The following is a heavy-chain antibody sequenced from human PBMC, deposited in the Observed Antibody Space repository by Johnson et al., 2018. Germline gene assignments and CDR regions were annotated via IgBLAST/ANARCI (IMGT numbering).Heavy chain of an antibody. J-gene: IGHJ3*02. CDR1: GGSISSYY. Sequence: QVQLQESGPGLVKPSETLSLTCTVSGGSISSYYWSWIRQPPGKGLEWIGYIYYSGSTNYNPSLKSRVTISVDTSKNQFSLKLGSVTAADTAGYYCARVGYYDSSGFDIWGQGTMVTVSS. D-gene: IGHD3-22*01. V-gene: IGHV4-59*01. CDR3: ARVGYYDSSGFDI. CDR2: IYYSGST.